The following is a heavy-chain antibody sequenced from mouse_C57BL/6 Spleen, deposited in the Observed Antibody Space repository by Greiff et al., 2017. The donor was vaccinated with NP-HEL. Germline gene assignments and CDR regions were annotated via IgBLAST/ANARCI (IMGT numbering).Heavy chain of an antibody. Sequence: VQLQQSGPELVKPGASVKISCKASGYTFTDYYMNWVKQSHGKSLEWIGDINPNNGGTSYNQKFKGKATLTVDKSSSTAYMELRSRTSEDSAVYYCARKDYGLAYWGQGTLVTVSA. CDR1: GYTFTDYY. V-gene: IGHV1-26*01. J-gene: IGHJ3*01. CDR2: INPNNGGT. CDR3: ARKDYGLAY. D-gene: IGHD2-4*01.